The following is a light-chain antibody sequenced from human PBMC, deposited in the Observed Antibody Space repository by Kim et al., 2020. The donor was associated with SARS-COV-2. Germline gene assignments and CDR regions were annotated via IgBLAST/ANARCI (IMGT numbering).Light chain of an antibody. CDR1: SSDVGGYNY. CDR3: SSYAGSLWV. Sequence: PGQSVTISCTGTSSDVGGYNYVSWYQQHPGKAPKLMIYEVSKRPSGVPDRFSGSKSGNTASLTVSGLQAEDEADYYCSSYAGSLWVFGGGTQLTVL. J-gene: IGLJ3*02. CDR2: EVS. V-gene: IGLV2-8*01.